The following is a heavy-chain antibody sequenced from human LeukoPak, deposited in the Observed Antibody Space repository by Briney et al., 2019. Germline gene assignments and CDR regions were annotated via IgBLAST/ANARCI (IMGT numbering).Heavy chain of an antibody. J-gene: IGHJ3*02. CDR3: ARRGRRDGYNLYAFDI. V-gene: IGHV1-8*01. D-gene: IGHD5-24*01. Sequence: ASVKVSCKASGYTFTSYDINWMRQAPGQGLEWVGWMNPNSGNTGYAQTFQGKLTMTRNTSIKTAYMELRSLRSDDTAVYYCARRGRRDGYNLYAFDIWGQGTMVTVSS. CDR1: GYTFTSYD. CDR2: MNPNSGNT.